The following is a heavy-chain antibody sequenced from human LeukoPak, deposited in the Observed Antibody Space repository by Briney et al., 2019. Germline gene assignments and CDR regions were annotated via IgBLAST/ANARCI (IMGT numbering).Heavy chain of an antibody. J-gene: IGHJ4*02. CDR3: ARARPSMWIDY. Sequence: GRSLRLSCAASGFTFSSYAMYWVRQAPGKGLEWVAVISYDGSDKFYADSVKGRFTISRGSSKNTLYLQMNSLRPEDTAVYYCARARPSMWIDYWGQGTLVTVSS. CDR1: GFTFSSYA. CDR2: ISYDGSDK. D-gene: IGHD5-12*01. V-gene: IGHV3-30*04.